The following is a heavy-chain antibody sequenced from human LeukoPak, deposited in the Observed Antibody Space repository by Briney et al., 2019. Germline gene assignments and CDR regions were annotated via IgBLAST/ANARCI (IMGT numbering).Heavy chain of an antibody. Sequence: SETLSLTCTVSGGSISSSSYYWGWIRQPPGKGLGWIGSIYYSGSTYYNPSLKSPVTISVDTSKNQFSLKLSSVTAADTAVYYCARDFKTLGYSYGYHAFDIWGQGTMVTVSS. V-gene: IGHV4-39*07. CDR1: GGSISSSSYY. CDR3: ARDFKTLGYSYGYHAFDI. J-gene: IGHJ3*02. CDR2: IYYSGST. D-gene: IGHD5-18*01.